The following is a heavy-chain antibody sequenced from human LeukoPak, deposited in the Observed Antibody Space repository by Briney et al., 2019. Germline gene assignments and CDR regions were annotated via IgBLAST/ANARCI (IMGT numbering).Heavy chain of an antibody. CDR1: GYTFTSYG. CDR2: ISAYNGNT. D-gene: IGHD5-12*01. Sequence: ASVKVSCKASGYTFTSYGISWVRQAPRQGVEWMGWISAYNGNTNYAQKLQGRVTMTTDTSTSTAYMELRSLRSDDTAVYYCARESPPRGYSGYDSSKNFDYWGQGTLVTVSS. J-gene: IGHJ4*02. CDR3: ARESPPRGYSGYDSSKNFDY. V-gene: IGHV1-18*01.